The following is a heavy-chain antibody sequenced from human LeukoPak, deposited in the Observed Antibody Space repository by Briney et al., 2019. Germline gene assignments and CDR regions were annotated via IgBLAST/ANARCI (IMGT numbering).Heavy chain of an antibody. CDR3: VRDVWGDRDSYFDY. D-gene: IGHD2-21*01. Sequence: GGSLRLSCAASGFTFSTYVMSWVRQAPGKGLEWVSGITSSGGTTHYADSVKGRFTISRDNAKNTLYLQMNSLRAEDTAVYYCVRDVWGDRDSYFDYWGQGTLVTVST. CDR1: GFTFSTYV. J-gene: IGHJ4*02. V-gene: IGHV3-23*01. CDR2: ITSSGGTT.